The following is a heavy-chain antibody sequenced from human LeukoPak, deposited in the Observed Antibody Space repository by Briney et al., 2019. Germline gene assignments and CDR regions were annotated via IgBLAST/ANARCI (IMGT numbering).Heavy chain of an antibody. CDR2: INQDGSEE. CDR3: ARYGFLLGGHYYYYMDV. Sequence: GGSLGLSCAASGFTFSSYWLSWFRQAPGKGLEWVANINQDGSEEYFVDSVKGRFTISRDNAKNSMNLQMNSLGVEDTAVYYCARYGFLLGGHYYYYMDVWGKGTTVTVSS. D-gene: IGHD2-8*02. V-gene: IGHV3-7*01. CDR1: GFTFSSYW. J-gene: IGHJ6*03.